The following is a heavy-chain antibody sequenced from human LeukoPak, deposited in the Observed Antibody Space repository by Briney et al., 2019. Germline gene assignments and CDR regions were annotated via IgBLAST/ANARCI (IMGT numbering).Heavy chain of an antibody. J-gene: IGHJ5*02. D-gene: IGHD6-13*01. CDR1: GFTFSDYY. CDR2: ISSSGSTI. Sequence: GGSLRLSCAACGFTFSDYYMSWLRQAPAKGLAGVSYISSSGSTIYYADSVKGRFTISRDNAKNSLYLQMNSLRAEDTAVYYCATQQLLESGNWFDPWGQGTLVTVSS. CDR3: ATQQLLESGNWFDP. V-gene: IGHV3-11*01.